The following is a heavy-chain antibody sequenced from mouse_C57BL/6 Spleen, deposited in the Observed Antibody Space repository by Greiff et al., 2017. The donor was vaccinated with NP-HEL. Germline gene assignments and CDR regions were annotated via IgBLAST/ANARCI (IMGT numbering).Heavy chain of an antibody. V-gene: IGHV1-69*01. CDR1: GYTFTSYW. CDR3: ARSTVVATGDHYYAMDY. J-gene: IGHJ4*01. CDR2: IDPSDSYT. D-gene: IGHD1-1*01. Sequence: VQLQQPGAELVMPGASVKLSCKASGYTFTSYWMHWVKQRPGQGLEWIGEIDPSDSYTNYNQKFKGKSTLTVDKSSSTAYMQLSSLTSEDSAVYYCARSTVVATGDHYYAMDYWGQGTSVTVSS.